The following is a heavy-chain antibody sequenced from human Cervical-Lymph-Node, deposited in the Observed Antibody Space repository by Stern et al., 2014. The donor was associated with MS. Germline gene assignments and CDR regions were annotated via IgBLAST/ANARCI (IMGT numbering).Heavy chain of an antibody. CDR3: TREATAHSGTFDF. D-gene: IGHD1-14*01. Sequence: QVQLVQSGAGMKKPGSSVKVSCKASGGSFSSYAVTWVRQAPGQAPEWMGGIIPMFGAANYAQKFQGRVTLIADESTSTVYMEMISLTSEDTAVYYCTREATAHSGTFDFWGQGTLVTV. V-gene: IGHV1-69*01. CDR2: IIPMFGAA. J-gene: IGHJ4*02. CDR1: GGSFSSYA.